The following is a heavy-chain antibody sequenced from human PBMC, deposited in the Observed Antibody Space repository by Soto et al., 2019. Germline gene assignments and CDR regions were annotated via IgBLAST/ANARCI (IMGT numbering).Heavy chain of an antibody. Sequence: QVQLQESGPGLVKPSETLSLTCTVSGGSISSYYWSWIRQLPGKGLEWIGYIYYSGSTNYNPSLKSRVTISVETSKNQFSLKLSSLTAADTAVYYCARDCSGGSCSDAFDIWGQGTMVTVSS. J-gene: IGHJ3*02. CDR1: GGSISSYY. V-gene: IGHV4-59*01. CDR2: IYYSGST. CDR3: ARDCSGGSCSDAFDI. D-gene: IGHD2-15*01.